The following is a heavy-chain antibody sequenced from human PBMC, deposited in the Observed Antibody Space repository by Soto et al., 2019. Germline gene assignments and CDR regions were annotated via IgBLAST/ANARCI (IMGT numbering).Heavy chain of an antibody. J-gene: IGHJ4*02. Sequence: GEALKVCGKGSGYSFAGDWITWVRQKPGKGLEWMGRIDPSDSQTYYSPSFRGHVTISVTKSITTVFLQWSSLRASDTAMYYCARQIYDSDTGPNFQYYFDSWGQGTPVTVSS. CDR3: ARQIYDSDTGPNFQYYFDS. CDR2: IDPSDSQT. V-gene: IGHV5-10-1*01. D-gene: IGHD3-22*01. CDR1: GYSFAGDW.